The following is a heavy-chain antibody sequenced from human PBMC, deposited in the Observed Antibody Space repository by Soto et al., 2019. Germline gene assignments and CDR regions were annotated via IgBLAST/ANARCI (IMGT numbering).Heavy chain of an antibody. Sequence: QVQLVQSGAEVKKPGASVKVSCKASGYTFTSYAMHWVRQAPGQRLEWMGWINAGNGNTKYSQKFQGRVTITRHTSASTAYMELSSLRSEDTAVYYCARAFGYCSGGSCPPDYYYYYMDVWGKGTTVTVSS. D-gene: IGHD2-15*01. CDR2: INAGNGNT. CDR3: ARAFGYCSGGSCPPDYYYYYMDV. V-gene: IGHV1-3*01. J-gene: IGHJ6*03. CDR1: GYTFTSYA.